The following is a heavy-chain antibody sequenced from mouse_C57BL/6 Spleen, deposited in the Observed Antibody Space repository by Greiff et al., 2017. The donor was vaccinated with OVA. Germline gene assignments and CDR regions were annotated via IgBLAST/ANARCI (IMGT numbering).Heavy chain of an antibody. J-gene: IGHJ3*01. D-gene: IGHD4-1*01. CDR1: GYAFSSYW. Sequence: QVQLKQSGAELVKPGASVKISCKASGYAFSSYWMNWVKQRPGKGLEWIGQIYPGDGDTNYNGKFKGKATLTADKSSSTAYMQLSSLTSEDSAVYFCARVETGAWFAYWGQGTLVTVSA. CDR3: ARVETGAWFAY. V-gene: IGHV1-80*01. CDR2: IYPGDGDT.